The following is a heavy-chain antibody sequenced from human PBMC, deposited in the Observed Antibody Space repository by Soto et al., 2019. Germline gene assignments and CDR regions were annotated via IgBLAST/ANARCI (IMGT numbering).Heavy chain of an antibody. J-gene: IGHJ4*02. Sequence: PSQTLSLTCAISRHSVPRNNPAWNWIRHSPSRGLEWLGRTYYRSKWYNDYAVSVKSRITINPDTSKNQFSLQLNSVTPEDTAVYYCARDSWPDYFDYWGQGTLVTVSS. D-gene: IGHD2-15*01. CDR1: RHSVPRNNPA. CDR2: TYYRSKWYN. V-gene: IGHV6-1*01. CDR3: ARDSWPDYFDY.